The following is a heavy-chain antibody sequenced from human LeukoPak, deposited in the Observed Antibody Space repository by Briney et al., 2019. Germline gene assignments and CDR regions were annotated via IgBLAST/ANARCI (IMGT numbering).Heavy chain of an antibody. V-gene: IGHV3-30*04. CDR1: GFTFSSYA. D-gene: IGHD6-19*01. CDR2: ISYDGSDK. J-gene: IGHJ6*03. Sequence: PGGSLRLSCAASGFTFSSYAMYWVRQAPGKGLEWVAVISYDGSDKFYADSVKGRFTISRDNSKNTLYLQTNSLRAEDTAVYYCAKEAVARVYYYYYMDVWGKGTTVTISS. CDR3: AKEAVARVYYYYYMDV.